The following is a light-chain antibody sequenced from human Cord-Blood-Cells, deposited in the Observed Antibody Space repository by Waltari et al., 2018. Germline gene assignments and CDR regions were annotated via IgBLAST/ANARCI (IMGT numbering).Light chain of an antibody. CDR1: QGISSY. V-gene: IGKV1-9*01. Sequence: IQLTPSPSSLSASVGDRVTITCRASQGISSYLAWYQQKPGKAPKLLIYAASTLKSGIPARFSGSGSGTEFTLTISSLQPEDFATYYCQQLNSYPCTFGPGTKVDIK. CDR2: AAS. CDR3: QQLNSYPCT. J-gene: IGKJ3*01.